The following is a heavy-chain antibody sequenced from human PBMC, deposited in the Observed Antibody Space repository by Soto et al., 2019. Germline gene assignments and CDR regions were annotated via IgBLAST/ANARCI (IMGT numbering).Heavy chain of an antibody. D-gene: IGHD2-21*01. V-gene: IGHV3-48*02. CDR1: GFTFSGYS. CDR2: ISSAGTTI. Sequence: GGSVQIGRVVSGFTFSGYSMNWVRPTPGKRLEWLSYISSAGTTISYADSVKGRFTISIANAKNSLYLQMNSLGDDDTAVYYCAGDFDCAFGV. J-gene: IGHJ3*01. CDR3: AGDFDCAFGV.